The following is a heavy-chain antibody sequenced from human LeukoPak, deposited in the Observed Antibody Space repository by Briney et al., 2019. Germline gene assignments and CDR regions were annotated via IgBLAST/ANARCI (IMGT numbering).Heavy chain of an antibody. CDR1: GYRFTSYW. Sequence: GESLEISFQGPGYRFTSYWIGWVRQMPGKGLGWMGIIYPGDSDTRYSPSFQGQVTISADKSISTASLQWSSLKASDTAMYYCAEKSTYYYGSSGYFTSDYWGQGTLVTVSS. CDR3: AEKSTYYYGSSGYFTSDY. J-gene: IGHJ4*02. V-gene: IGHV5-51*01. D-gene: IGHD3-22*01. CDR2: IYPGDSDT.